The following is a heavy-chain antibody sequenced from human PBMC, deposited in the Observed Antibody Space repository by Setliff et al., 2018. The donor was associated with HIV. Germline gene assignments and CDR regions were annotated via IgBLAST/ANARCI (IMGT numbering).Heavy chain of an antibody. V-gene: IGHV1-69*05. J-gene: IGHJ6*02. CDR2: IIPLLGKA. D-gene: IGHD4-4*01. Sequence: GASVKVSCKASGGTFSTNAVSWVRQAPGQGLEWMGGIIPLLGKANYAQKFQGRVTITTDESTSTAYMELSSLRSEDTAVYYCARDLQYNYYYGMDVWGQGTTVTVSS. CDR3: ARDLQYNYYYGMDV. CDR1: GGTFSTNA.